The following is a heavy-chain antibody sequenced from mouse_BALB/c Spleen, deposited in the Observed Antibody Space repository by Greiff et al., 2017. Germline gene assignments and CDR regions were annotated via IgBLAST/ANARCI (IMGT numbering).Heavy chain of an antibody. Sequence: EVQLQQSGPSLVKPSQTLSLTCSVSGDSITSGYWNWIRKFPGNKLEYMGYISYSGSTYYNPSLKSRISITRDTSKNQNYLQLNSVTTEDTATYYGARYRVETGYYWYFDVWGAGTTVTVSA. V-gene: IGHV3-8*02. CDR1: GDSITSGY. D-gene: IGHD2-2*01. CDR3: ARYRVETGYYWYFDV. CDR2: ISYSGST. J-gene: IGHJ1*01.